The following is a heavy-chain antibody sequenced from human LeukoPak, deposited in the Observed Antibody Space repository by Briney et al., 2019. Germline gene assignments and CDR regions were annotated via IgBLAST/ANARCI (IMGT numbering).Heavy chain of an antibody. D-gene: IGHD3-22*01. J-gene: IGHJ4*02. CDR1: GGTFSSYA. V-gene: IGHV1-69*04. CDR2: IIPILGIA. Sequence: SVKVSCKASGGTFSSYAISWVRQAPGQGLDGMERIIPILGIANYAQKFQGRVTITADKSTSTAYMELGSLRSEDTAVYYCARVRVYDSSGHPGNYWGQGTLVTVSS. CDR3: ARVRVYDSSGHPGNY.